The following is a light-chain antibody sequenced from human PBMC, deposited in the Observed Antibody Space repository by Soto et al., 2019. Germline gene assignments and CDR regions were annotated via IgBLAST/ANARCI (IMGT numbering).Light chain of an antibody. CDR3: CSYAGSSFYV. J-gene: IGLJ1*01. Sequence: QSALTQPASMSGSPGQSITISCTGTSSDVGSYNLVSWYQQHPGKAPKLMIYEVSKRPSGVSNRFSGSKSGNTASLTISGLQAEDEADYYCCSYAGSSFYVFGTGTQLTVL. CDR2: EVS. CDR1: SSDVGSYNL. V-gene: IGLV2-23*02.